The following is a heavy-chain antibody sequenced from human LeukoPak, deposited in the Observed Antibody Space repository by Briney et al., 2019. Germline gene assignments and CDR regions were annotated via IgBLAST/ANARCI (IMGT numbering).Heavy chain of an antibody. V-gene: IGHV1-2*02. D-gene: IGHD6-13*01. J-gene: IGHJ4*02. CDR3: ARDAIAAAGAGA. CDR1: VYTFTDYS. Sequence: ASVKVSCKASVYTFTDYSMHWVRQAPGPGLEWMGWINPNSGDTAYAQKFQGRVTVPGDTSISTAYLEGSRLTSYDTAVYFCARDAIAAAGAGAWGQGTLVTVSS. CDR2: INPNSGDT.